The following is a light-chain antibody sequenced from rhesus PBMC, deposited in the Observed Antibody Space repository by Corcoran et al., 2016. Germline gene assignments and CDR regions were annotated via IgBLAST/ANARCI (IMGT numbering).Light chain of an antibody. V-gene: IGKV1-22*01. CDR2: KTS. CDR1: QITSCL. J-gene: IGKJ4*01. CDR3: QQYRIRPLT. Sequence: IQMTQSPSSLSASVGDTVTITRRASQITSCLFAWYQHTPGKAPKLLIYKTSTVQSGVPSRSSVSGSGTYFTLTIFSLQAEDFATYYCQQYRIRPLTYGGGTKVEVK.